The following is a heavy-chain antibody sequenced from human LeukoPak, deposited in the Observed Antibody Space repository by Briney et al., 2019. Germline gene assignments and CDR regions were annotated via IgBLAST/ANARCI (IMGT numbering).Heavy chain of an antibody. CDR3: ARGGRGLEPPDY. V-gene: IGHV3-53*01. J-gene: IGHJ4*02. CDR2: IYSDGRT. CDR1: GFTISSNY. Sequence: GGSLRLSCAVSGFTISSNYMSWVRQAPGKELEWVSVIYSDGRTHYADSVKGRFTISRDNSKNTLFLQMNSLRAEDTAVYYCARGGRGLEPPDYWGQGTLVTVSS. D-gene: IGHD1-1*01.